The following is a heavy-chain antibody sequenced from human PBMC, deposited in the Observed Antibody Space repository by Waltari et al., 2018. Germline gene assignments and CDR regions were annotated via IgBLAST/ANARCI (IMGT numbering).Heavy chain of an antibody. CDR1: GFTCSSHW. CDR3: ARADYGGTADFDY. J-gene: IGHJ4*02. D-gene: IGHD4-17*01. Sequence: EVQLVESGGGLVQPGGSLSVSCAASGFTCSSHWMTWFRQAPGNGLEWVANINGDGREKYYVDSVKAGFTISRDNAKNSLYLQMDSLRAEDTAVYYCARADYGGTADFDYWGQGTLVTVSS. V-gene: IGHV3-7*04. CDR2: INGDGREK.